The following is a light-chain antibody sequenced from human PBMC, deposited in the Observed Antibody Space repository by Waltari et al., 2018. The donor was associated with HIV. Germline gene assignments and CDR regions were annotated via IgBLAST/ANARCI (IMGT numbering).Light chain of an antibody. CDR1: VRDFGLYNF. CDR3: ASYTADDTVL. Sequence: SDLTQPASVSGFLGQSITISCTGGVRDFGLYNFISWYQQPPREVPRLLLYEVDTRYSGSPARVSGSKSGNAASLTITGLQIDDEGLYYCASYTADDTVLFGGGTTVTVL. J-gene: IGLJ2*01. CDR2: EVD. V-gene: IGLV2-14*01.